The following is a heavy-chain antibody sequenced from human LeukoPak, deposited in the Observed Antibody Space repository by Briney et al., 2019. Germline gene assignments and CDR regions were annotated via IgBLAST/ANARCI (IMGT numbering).Heavy chain of an antibody. D-gene: IGHD4-17*01. V-gene: IGHV3-7*03. CDR2: IRSDGVEK. CDR1: GFSLSMYW. Sequence: PGGSLRLSCTAAGFSLSMYWMSWVRQAPGKGLEWVANIRSDGVEKYYVDSVRGRFTISTDTAKNTLYLQMNSLRADDTAVYYCAREHYGDYFDYWGQGTLVTVSS. J-gene: IGHJ4*02. CDR3: AREHYGDYFDY.